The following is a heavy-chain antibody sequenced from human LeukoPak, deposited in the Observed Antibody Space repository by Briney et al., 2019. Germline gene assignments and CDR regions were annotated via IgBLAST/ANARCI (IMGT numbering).Heavy chain of an antibody. CDR3: ARDYSNKGGWFDP. V-gene: IGHV3-30*03. CDR2: ISYDGSNK. Sequence: GGSLRLSCAASGFTFSSYWMHWVRQAPGKGLEWVAVISYDGSNKYYADSAKGRFTISRDNSKNTLYLQMNSLRAEDTAVYYCARDYSNKGGWFDPWGQGTLVTVSS. D-gene: IGHD4-11*01. J-gene: IGHJ5*02. CDR1: GFTFSSYW.